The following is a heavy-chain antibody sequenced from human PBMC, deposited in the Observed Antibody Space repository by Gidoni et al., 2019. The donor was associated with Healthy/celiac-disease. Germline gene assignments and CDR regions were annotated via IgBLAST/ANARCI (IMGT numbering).Heavy chain of an antibody. CDR2: INPSGGST. Sequence: QVQLVPSGAEVKKPGASVKVSCKASGYTFTSYYMHWVRQAPGQGLEWMGIINPSGGSTSYAQKFQGRVTMTRDTSTSTVYMELSSLRSEDTAVYYCARRGRGYSGYLRGGFDYWGQGTLVTVSS. J-gene: IGHJ4*02. V-gene: IGHV1-46*01. CDR3: ARRGRGYSGYLRGGFDY. CDR1: GYTFTSYY. D-gene: IGHD5-12*01.